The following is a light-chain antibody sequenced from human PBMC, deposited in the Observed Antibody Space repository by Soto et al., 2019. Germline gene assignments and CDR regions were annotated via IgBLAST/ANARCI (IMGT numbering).Light chain of an antibody. J-gene: IGKJ1*01. CDR1: QSVSSN. CDR3: QQYNNWPRT. CDR2: GAS. Sequence: EIVMTQSPATLSVSPGERVTLSCRASQSVSSNLAWYQQIPSQAPRLLIYGASTRATGIPARFSGSGSGTEFTLTISSLQSEDSAVYYCQQYNNWPRTFGQGTKVEIK. V-gene: IGKV3-15*01.